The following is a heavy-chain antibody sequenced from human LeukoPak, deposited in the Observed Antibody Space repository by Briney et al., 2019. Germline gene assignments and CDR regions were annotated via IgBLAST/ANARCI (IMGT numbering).Heavy chain of an antibody. V-gene: IGHV3-15*01. Sequence: GGSLRLSCSASGFTFINAWMTWVRQAPGKGLEWVGRIRSKGDGGTADYAAPVTGRFTISRDDSRNALILQMNSLKTEDTAVYYCATIKEANDAFDIWGQGTVVTVSS. CDR3: ATIKEANDAFDI. CDR1: GFTFINAW. CDR2: IRSKGDGGTA. J-gene: IGHJ3*02.